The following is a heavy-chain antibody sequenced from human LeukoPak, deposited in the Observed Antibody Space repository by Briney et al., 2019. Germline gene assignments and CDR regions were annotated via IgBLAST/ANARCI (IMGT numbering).Heavy chain of an antibody. CDR1: AGSISSYY. Sequence: SETLSLTCIVAAGSISSYYGSWIRHLQGRGLEWIGYSYYSGSTNYNPSLKSRVTISVDTSKNQVSLKLSSVTAADTAVYYCARAVRVGATFDYWGQGTLVTVSS. V-gene: IGHV4-59*01. CDR3: ARAVRVGATFDY. J-gene: IGHJ4*02. CDR2: SYYSGST. D-gene: IGHD1-26*01.